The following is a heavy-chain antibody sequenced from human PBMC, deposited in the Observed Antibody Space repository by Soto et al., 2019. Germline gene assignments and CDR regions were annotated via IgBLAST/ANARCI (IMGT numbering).Heavy chain of an antibody. Sequence: HPGGSLRLSCAASGFTFSGSAVHWVRQSSGKGLEWVSRIRTKSNGYATTYAASVRGRFTISRDDSKNMAYLQMKGLKTEDTAVYYCAQNLGIQLYYYYYYGMDVWGQGTTVTVSS. CDR2: IRTKSNGYAT. D-gene: IGHD5-18*01. CDR3: AQNLGIQLYYYYYYGMDV. J-gene: IGHJ6*02. CDR1: GFTFSGSA. V-gene: IGHV3-73*01.